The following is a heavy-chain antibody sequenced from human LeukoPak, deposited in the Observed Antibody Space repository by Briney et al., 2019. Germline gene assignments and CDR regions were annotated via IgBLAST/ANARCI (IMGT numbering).Heavy chain of an antibody. D-gene: IGHD3-10*01. CDR2: MNPNSGNT. V-gene: IGHV1-8*01. CDR1: GYTFTSYD. Sequence: ASVKVSCKASGYTFTSYDINWVRQATGQGLEWMGWMNPNSGNTGYAQKFQGRVTMTRNTSISTAYMELSSLRSEDTAVYYCARISGMVRGEDFDCWGQGTLVTVSS. J-gene: IGHJ4*02. CDR3: ARISGMVRGEDFDC.